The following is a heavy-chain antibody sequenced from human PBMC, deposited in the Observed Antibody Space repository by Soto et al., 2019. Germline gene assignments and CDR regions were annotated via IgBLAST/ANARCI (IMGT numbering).Heavy chain of an antibody. CDR1: GFTFSDYA. J-gene: IGHJ5*02. CDR2: FDGSVGHT. D-gene: IGHD6-19*01. CDR3: AKHLQYDSGWPLHH. Sequence: GSLRLSCAASGFTFSDYAMTWVRQAPGKGLEWVSVFDGSVGHTYYTNSVKGRFTISNDNSKNTLFLQMNSLKAEDTAVYFCAKHLQYDSGWPLHHWGQGTLVTVSS. V-gene: IGHV3-23*01.